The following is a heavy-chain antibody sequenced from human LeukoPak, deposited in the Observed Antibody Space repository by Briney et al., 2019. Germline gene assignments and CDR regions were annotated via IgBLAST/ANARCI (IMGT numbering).Heavy chain of an antibody. Sequence: GGSLRLSCTASGFTFSSYTMSWVRQAPGKGLKWVSTITTGGPNTYYADSVKGRFTASRDNAKNSLYLQMNSLRAEDTALYYCAKGRRSGVTNNFDLWGQGTLVTVSS. J-gene: IGHJ4*02. D-gene: IGHD4-11*01. CDR2: ITTGGPNT. CDR1: GFTFSSYT. CDR3: AKGRRSGVTNNFDL. V-gene: IGHV3-23*01.